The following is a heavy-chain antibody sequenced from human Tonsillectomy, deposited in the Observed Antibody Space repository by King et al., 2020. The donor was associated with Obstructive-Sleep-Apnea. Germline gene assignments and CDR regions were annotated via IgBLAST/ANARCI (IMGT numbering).Heavy chain of an antibody. D-gene: IGHD6-19*01. CDR1: GFTFSSYW. CDR2: IKQDGSEK. Sequence: VQLVESGGGLVQPGGSLRLSCAASGFTFSSYWKNWVRQAPGKGLEWVANIKQDGSEKYYVDSVKGRFTISRDNAENSMYLQMNSLRAEDTAVYYCARDRGWSPWDYWGQGTLVTVSS. CDR3: ARDRGWSPWDY. J-gene: IGHJ4*02. V-gene: IGHV3-7*03.